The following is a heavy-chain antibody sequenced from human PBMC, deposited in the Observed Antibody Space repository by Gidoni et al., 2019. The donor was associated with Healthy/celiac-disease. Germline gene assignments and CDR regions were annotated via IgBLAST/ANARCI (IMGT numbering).Heavy chain of an antibody. J-gene: IGHJ6*02. CDR2: ISYDGSNK. CDR3: AKDWTYCGGDCYSFYYYYGMDV. Sequence: QVQLVESGGGVVQPGRSLRLSCAASGFTFSSYGMHWVRQAPGTGLEWVAVISYDGSNKYYADSVKGRFTISRDNSKNTLYLQMNSLRAEDTAVYYCAKDWTYCGGDCYSFYYYYGMDVWGQGTTVTVSS. CDR1: GFTFSSYG. D-gene: IGHD2-21*02. V-gene: IGHV3-30*18.